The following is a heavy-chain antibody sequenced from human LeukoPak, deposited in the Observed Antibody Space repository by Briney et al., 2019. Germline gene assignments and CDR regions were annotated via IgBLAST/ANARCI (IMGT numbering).Heavy chain of an antibody. J-gene: IGHJ5*02. CDR3: ATGGGDWFDP. Sequence: GGSLRLSCAASGFTFSSYSMNWVRQAPGKGLEWVSSIKGRFTISRDNAKNSLYLQMNSLRAEDTAVYYCATGGGDWFDPWGQGTLVTVS. D-gene: IGHD2-8*02. V-gene: IGHV3-21*01. CDR2: I. CDR1: GFTFSSYS.